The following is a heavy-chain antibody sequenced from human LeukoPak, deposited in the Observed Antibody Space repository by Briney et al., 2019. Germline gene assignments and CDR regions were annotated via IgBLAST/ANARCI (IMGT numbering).Heavy chain of an antibody. D-gene: IGHD2-15*01. CDR3: AKGRGYCSGGSCYSDY. Sequence: GGSLRLSCAASGFTFSSYAMSWVRQAPGKGLEWVSAISGSGGSTYYADSVKGRFTISRDNSKNTLYLQMNSLRAEDTAVYYCAKGRGYCSGGSCYSDYWGQGTLVTVSS. CDR2: ISGSGGST. CDR1: GFTFSSYA. V-gene: IGHV3-23*01. J-gene: IGHJ4*02.